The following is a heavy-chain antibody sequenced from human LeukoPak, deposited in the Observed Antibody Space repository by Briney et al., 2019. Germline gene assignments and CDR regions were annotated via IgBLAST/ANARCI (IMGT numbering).Heavy chain of an antibody. Sequence: GRSPRLSCAASGFTFSDYYMSWIRQAPGKGLEWVSSISSGGTIYYADSVKGRFTISRDNAKNSLYLQMNSLRAEDTAVYYCARERRMRSASYYFFDYWGQGTLVTVSS. D-gene: IGHD1-26*01. V-gene: IGHV3-11*01. CDR2: ISSGGTI. CDR3: ARERRMRSASYYFFDY. J-gene: IGHJ4*02. CDR1: GFTFSDYY.